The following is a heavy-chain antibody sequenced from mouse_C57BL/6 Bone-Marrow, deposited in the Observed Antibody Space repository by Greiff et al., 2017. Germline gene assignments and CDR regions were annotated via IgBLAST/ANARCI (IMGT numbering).Heavy chain of an antibody. V-gene: IGHV1-82*01. CDR2: IYPGDGDT. CDR1: GYAFSSSW. CDR3: ARAYDGYSFAY. D-gene: IGHD2-3*01. J-gene: IGHJ3*01. Sequence: VQLQQSGPELVKPGASVKISCKASGYAFSSSWMNWVKQRPGKGLEWIGRIYPGDGDTNYNGKFKGKATLTADKSSSTAYMQLSSLTSEDSAVYFCARAYDGYSFAYWGQGTLVTVSA.